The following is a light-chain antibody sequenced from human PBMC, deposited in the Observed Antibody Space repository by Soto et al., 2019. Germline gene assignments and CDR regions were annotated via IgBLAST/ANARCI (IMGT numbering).Light chain of an antibody. Sequence: EIVMTQSPATLSVSPGERATLSCRASQSVNNNLVWYQQKPGQAPRLLIYAASTRATGIPARFSGRGSGTEFTLTISSLQSEDFAVYHCQQYNNWPRGTFGQGTKLEIK. V-gene: IGKV3-15*01. CDR3: QQYNNWPRGT. CDR2: AAS. CDR1: QSVNNN. J-gene: IGKJ2*01.